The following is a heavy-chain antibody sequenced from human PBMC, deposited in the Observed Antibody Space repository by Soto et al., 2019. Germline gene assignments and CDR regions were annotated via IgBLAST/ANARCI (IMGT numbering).Heavy chain of an antibody. CDR2: VSFTGTT. Sequence: PSETLSLTCSVSGGSINNNYYYWGWVRQPPGKGLEWIGSVSFTGTTYYSPSLKSRVTTSIDTSRNQFSLKLSSLRSEDTAMYYCATYIIVSGDYQNHWGQGTMVTVSS. V-gene: IGHV4-39*07. CDR3: ATYIIVSGDYQNH. CDR1: GGSINNNYYY. D-gene: IGHD4-17*01. J-gene: IGHJ4*02.